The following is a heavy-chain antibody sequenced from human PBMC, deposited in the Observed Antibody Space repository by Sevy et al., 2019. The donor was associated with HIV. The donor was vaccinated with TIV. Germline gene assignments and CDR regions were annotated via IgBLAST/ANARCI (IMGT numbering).Heavy chain of an antibody. CDR2: TYYRSKWYN. Sequence: SQTLSLTCAISGDSVSSNSAAWNWIRQSPSRGLEWLGRTYYRSKWYNDYAVSVKSRITINPDTSKNQFSLQLNSVTPEDTAVYYCERGDYFGSGISNYYYYGMDVWGQGTTVTVSS. CDR3: ERGDYFGSGISNYYYYGMDV. J-gene: IGHJ6*02. D-gene: IGHD3-10*01. V-gene: IGHV6-1*01. CDR1: GDSVSSNSAA.